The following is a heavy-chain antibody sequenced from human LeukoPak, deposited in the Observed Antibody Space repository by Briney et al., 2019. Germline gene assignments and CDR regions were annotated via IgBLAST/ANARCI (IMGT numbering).Heavy chain of an antibody. CDR3: ARSAESSSWVEFDY. Sequence: ASVKLSCKASGYTSTGYFMHWGREAPGQGLRWLGWINPKSGGTNYAQKFQVRGTMTRDTSISTAYMGLSWLRSHDTAVYYCARSAESSSWVEFDYWGQGTLVTVSS. V-gene: IGHV1-2*02. CDR2: INPKSGGT. CDR1: GYTSTGYF. J-gene: IGHJ4*02. D-gene: IGHD6-13*01.